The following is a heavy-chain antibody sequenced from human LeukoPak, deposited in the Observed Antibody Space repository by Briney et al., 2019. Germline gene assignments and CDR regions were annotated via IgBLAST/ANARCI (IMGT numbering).Heavy chain of an antibody. CDR2: IYYSGST. V-gene: IGHV4-39*01. J-gene: IGHJ3*02. CDR1: GGSISSSSYY. D-gene: IGHD6-13*01. Sequence: PSETLSLTCTVSGGSISSSSYYWGWIRQPPGKGLEWIGSIYYSGSTYYNPFLKSRVTISVDTSKNQFSLKLSSVTAADTAVYYCARPYSSSWYLRDAFDIWGQGTMVTVSS. CDR3: ARPYSSSWYLRDAFDI.